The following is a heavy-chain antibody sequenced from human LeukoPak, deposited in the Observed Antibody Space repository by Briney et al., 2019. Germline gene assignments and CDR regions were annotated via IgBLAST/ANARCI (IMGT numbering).Heavy chain of an antibody. CDR1: GGTFSSYA. CDR2: ISAYNGNT. J-gene: IGHJ4*02. CDR3: ARVRRWHPGHYFDY. V-gene: IGHV1-18*01. D-gene: IGHD4-23*01. Sequence: GSSVKVSCKASGGTFSSYAISWVRQAPGQGLEWMGWISAYNGNTKYAQKIQGRVTMTTDTSTSTAYMELRSLRSDDTAVYYCARVRRWHPGHYFDYWGQGTLVTVSS.